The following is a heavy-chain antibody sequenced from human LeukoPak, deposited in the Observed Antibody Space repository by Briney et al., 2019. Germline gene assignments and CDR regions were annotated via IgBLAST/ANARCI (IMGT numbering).Heavy chain of an antibody. CDR1: GFTFDDYA. CDR3: AKGPTMVRGIWFDP. D-gene: IGHD3-10*01. Sequence: GGSLRLSCAASGFTFDDYAMHWVRQAPGKGLEWVSGISWNSGSIGYADSVKGRFTISRDNAKNSLYLQMNSLRAEDTALYYCAKGPTMVRGIWFDPWGQGTLVTVSS. V-gene: IGHV3-9*01. J-gene: IGHJ5*02. CDR2: ISWNSGSI.